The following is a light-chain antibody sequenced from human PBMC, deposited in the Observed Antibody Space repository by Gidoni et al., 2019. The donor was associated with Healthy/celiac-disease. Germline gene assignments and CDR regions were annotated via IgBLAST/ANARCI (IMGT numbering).Light chain of an antibody. Sequence: QSALTQPASVSGSPGQSITISCTVTSSDVGGYNYVSLYQQHPGKAPKLMIYEVSNRPSGVSNRFSGSKSGNTASLTISGLQAEDEADYYCSSYTSSSTLYVFGTGTKVTVL. J-gene: IGLJ1*01. CDR3: SSYTSSSTLYV. V-gene: IGLV2-14*01. CDR1: SSDVGGYNY. CDR2: EVS.